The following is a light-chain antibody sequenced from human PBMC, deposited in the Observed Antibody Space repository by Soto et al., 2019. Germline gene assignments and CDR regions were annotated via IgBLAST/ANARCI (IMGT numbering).Light chain of an antibody. J-gene: IGKJ1*01. V-gene: IGKV1-9*01. CDR2: AAS. CDR1: QAISGY. Sequence: DIQLTQAPSFLSASAGDRVSITCRASQAISGYLAWYQQKPGRAPKLLIYAASTLQSGVPSRFSGSGSGTEFTLTISSLQPDDFATYYCQHYNSYSEAFGQGTKVDIK. CDR3: QHYNSYSEA.